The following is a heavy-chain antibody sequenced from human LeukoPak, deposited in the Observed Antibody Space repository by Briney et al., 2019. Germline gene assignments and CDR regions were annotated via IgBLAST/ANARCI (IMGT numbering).Heavy chain of an antibody. D-gene: IGHD5-12*01. CDR2: ISGSGGST. CDR1: GFTFSSYA. CDR3: AKKKRGYSAYDTLDY. Sequence: GGSLRLSCAASGFTFSSYAMSWVRQAPGKGLEWVSAISGSGGSTYYADSVKGRFTISRDNSKNTLYMQMNSLKAEDTAVYYWAKKKRGYSAYDTLDYGGRGPLVTVS. V-gene: IGHV3-23*01. J-gene: IGHJ4*02.